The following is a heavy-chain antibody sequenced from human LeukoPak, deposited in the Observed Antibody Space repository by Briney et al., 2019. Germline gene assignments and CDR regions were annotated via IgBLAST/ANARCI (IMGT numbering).Heavy chain of an antibody. D-gene: IGHD1-14*01. CDR2: IYWYDDK. V-gene: IGHV2-5*01. CDR1: GFSLSTNGVG. CDR3: AHRLLGITTNWNHGYFDY. J-gene: IGHJ4*02. Sequence: SGPTLVNPTQTLTLTCTLSGFSLSTNGVGVGWIRPPPGKALEWLTLIYWYDDKRYNPSLRSRLTVTKDISNSQVVLTMTNVDPVDTATYFCAHRLLGITTNWNHGYFDYWGQGMLVTVSS.